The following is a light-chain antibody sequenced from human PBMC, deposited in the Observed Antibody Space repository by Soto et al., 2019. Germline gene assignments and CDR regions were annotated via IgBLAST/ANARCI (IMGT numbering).Light chain of an antibody. CDR1: SSDVGGYNY. CDR2: DVS. V-gene: IGLV2-11*01. CDR3: CSYAGSYYV. J-gene: IGLJ1*01. Sequence: QSALTQPRSVSGSPGQSVTISCTGTSSDVGGYNYVSWYQQHPGKAPKLMIYDVSKRPSGVPDRFSGSKSGNTASRPISGLQAEDEADYYCCSYAGSYYVFGTGTKVTVL.